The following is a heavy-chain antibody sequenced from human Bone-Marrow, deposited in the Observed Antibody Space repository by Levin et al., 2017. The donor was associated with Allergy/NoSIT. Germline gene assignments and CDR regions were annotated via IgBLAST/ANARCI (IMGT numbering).Heavy chain of an antibody. Sequence: PGGSLRLSCAASGFTFSSYGMHWVRQAPGKGLEWVAVISYDGSNKYYADSVKGRSTISRDNSKNTLYLQMNSLRAEDTPVYFCAKDLGSPSGALDYWGQGPLVTVSS. CDR1: GFTFSSYG. CDR2: ISYDGSNK. D-gene: IGHD6-25*01. V-gene: IGHV3-30*18. CDR3: AKDLGSPSGALDY. J-gene: IGHJ4*02.